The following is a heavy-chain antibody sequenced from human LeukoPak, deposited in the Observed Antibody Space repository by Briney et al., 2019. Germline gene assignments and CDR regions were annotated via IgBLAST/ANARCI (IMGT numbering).Heavy chain of an antibody. CDR1: GYSFTSYW. J-gene: IGHJ3*02. CDR3: ARRGDIVVVPAANTGDAFDI. CDR2: IYPGDSDT. D-gene: IGHD2-2*01. V-gene: IGHV5-51*01. Sequence: GESLKISCKGSGYSFTSYWIGWVRQMPGKGLEWMRIIYPGDSDTRYSPSFQGQVTISADKSISTAYLQWSSLKASDTAMYYCARRGDIVVVPAANTGDAFDIWGQGAMVTVPS.